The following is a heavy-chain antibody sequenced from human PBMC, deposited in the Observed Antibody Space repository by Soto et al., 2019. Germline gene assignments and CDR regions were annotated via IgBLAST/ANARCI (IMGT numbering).Heavy chain of an antibody. V-gene: IGHV3-23*01. CDR3: AKDTFGNSDAFDI. CDR1: GFTFSSYA. D-gene: IGHD3-16*01. J-gene: IGHJ3*02. CDR2: ISDTGGST. Sequence: GGSLRLSCVASGFTFSSYAMSWVRQAPGKGLEWVSAISDTGGSTYYADSVKGRFTISRDNSKNTLYLQMNSLRAEDTAVYYCAKDTFGNSDAFDIWGKGTMVTVSS.